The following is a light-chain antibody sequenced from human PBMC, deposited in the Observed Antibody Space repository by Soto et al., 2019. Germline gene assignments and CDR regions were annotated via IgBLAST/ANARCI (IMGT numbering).Light chain of an antibody. CDR3: QQLNSYSPGA. CDR1: QRISSW. CDR2: DAA. V-gene: IGKV1-5*01. J-gene: IGKJ1*01. Sequence: DIQMTQSPSTLSASVVDSVTITCRARQRISSWLAWYQQQPGKAPTLLIYDAATLESGVPSRFSGSRSATAFTPTISSLQPDDFATYYCQQLNSYSPGAFGQGTKVDIK.